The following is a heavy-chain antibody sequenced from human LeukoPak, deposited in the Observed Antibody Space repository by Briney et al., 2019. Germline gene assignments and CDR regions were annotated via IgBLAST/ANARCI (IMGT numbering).Heavy chain of an antibody. J-gene: IGHJ6*03. CDR3: AREGGSSWPNYYYYYYMDV. Sequence: SGTLSLTCTVSGGSISSSSYYWGWIRQPPGKGLEWIGSIYYSGSTYYNPSLKSRVTISVDTSKNQFSLKLSSVTAADAAVYYCAREGGSSWPNYYYYYYMDVWGKGTTVTVSS. CDR2: IYYSGST. V-gene: IGHV4-39*07. CDR1: GGSISSSSYY. D-gene: IGHD6-13*01.